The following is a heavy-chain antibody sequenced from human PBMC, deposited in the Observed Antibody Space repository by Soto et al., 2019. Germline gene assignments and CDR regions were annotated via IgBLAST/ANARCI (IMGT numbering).Heavy chain of an antibody. J-gene: IGHJ4*02. Sequence: GGSLRLSCAASGFTFDDYAMHWVRQAPGKGLEWVSGISWNSGSIGYADSVKGRFTISRDNAKNSLYLQMNSLRAEDTALYYCAKAWSGYSSSWPLSPFDYWGQGTLVTVSS. D-gene: IGHD6-13*01. CDR3: AKAWSGYSSSWPLSPFDY. V-gene: IGHV3-9*01. CDR2: ISWNSGSI. CDR1: GFTFDDYA.